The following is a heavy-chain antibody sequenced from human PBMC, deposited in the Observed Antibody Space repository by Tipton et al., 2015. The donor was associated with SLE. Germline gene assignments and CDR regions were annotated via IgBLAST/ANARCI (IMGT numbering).Heavy chain of an antibody. CDR2: FDPEDGET. J-gene: IGHJ1*01. V-gene: IGHV1-24*01. CDR1: GYTLTELS. Sequence: QSGAEVKKPGASVKVSCKVSGYTLTELSMHWVRQAPGKGLEWMGGFDPEDGETIYAQKFQGRVTMTEDTSTDTAYMELNSLRSEDTAVYYCARVDITGTRLAEYFQHWGQGTLVTVSS. D-gene: IGHD1-7*01. CDR3: ARVDITGTRLAEYFQH.